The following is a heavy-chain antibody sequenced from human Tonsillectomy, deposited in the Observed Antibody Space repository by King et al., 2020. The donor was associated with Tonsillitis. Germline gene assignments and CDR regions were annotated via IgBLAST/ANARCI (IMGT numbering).Heavy chain of an antibody. CDR1: GFTFSSYG. CDR2: IAYDGSNK. CDR3: AKEEVGFDY. Sequence: EQLVQSGGGVVQPGRSLRLSCAASGFTFSSYGMHWVRQAPGKGLEWVAVIAYDGSNKKYADSVKGRLTISRDNSKNTLYLQMNSLRVEDTAVYYCAKEEVGFDYWGQGTLVTVSS. V-gene: IGHV3-30*18. J-gene: IGHJ4*02.